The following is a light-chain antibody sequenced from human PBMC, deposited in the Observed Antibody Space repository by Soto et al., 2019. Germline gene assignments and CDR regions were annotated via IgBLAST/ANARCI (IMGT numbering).Light chain of an antibody. V-gene: IGLV2-23*01. Sequence: QSALTQPASVSGSPGQSITISCTGTSSDVGSYNLVSWYQQHPGKAPKLMIYEGSKRPSGVSNRFSGSKSGNTAYLTISGLQAEDEADYYCCSYACSSTWVFGGGTKLTVL. CDR2: EGS. CDR3: CSYACSSTWV. CDR1: SSDVGSYNL. J-gene: IGLJ3*02.